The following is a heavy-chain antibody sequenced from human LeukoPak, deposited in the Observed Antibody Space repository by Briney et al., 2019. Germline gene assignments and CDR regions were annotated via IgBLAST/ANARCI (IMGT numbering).Heavy chain of an antibody. CDR1: GGSFSGYY. CDR3: ARLSIVGATNFDY. D-gene: IGHD1-26*01. Sequence: PSETLSLTCAVYGGSFSGYYWSWIRQPPGEGLEWIGYIYYSGSTTYKPSLKSRVTISVDTSKNQFSLKLSSVTAADTAVYYCARLSIVGATNFDYWGQGTLVTVSS. CDR2: IYYSGST. V-gene: IGHV4-59*08. J-gene: IGHJ4*02.